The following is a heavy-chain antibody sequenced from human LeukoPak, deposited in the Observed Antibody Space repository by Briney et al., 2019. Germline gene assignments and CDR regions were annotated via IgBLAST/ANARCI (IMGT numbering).Heavy chain of an antibody. CDR2: IYSDNT. Sequence: GGSLRLSCAASGFSFSSYEMNWVRQAPGKGLEWVSFIYSDNTHYSDSVKGRFTISRDNSKNTLYLQMNSLRAEDTAVYYCARRAGAYSHPYDYWGQGTLVTVSS. V-gene: IGHV3-53*01. J-gene: IGHJ4*02. CDR1: GFSFSSYE. D-gene: IGHD4/OR15-4a*01. CDR3: ARRAGAYSHPYDY.